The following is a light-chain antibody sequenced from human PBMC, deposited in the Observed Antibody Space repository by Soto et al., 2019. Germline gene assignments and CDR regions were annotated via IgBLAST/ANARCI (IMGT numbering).Light chain of an antibody. CDR1: SSDVGGYEY. J-gene: IGLJ2*01. Sequence: QSALTQPRSVSGSPGQSVTISCTGSSSDVGGYEYVSWYQQYPGKAPKLMTYDVSKRPSGVPDRFSGSKSGNTASLTISGLQAEDEAEYYCCSYAGSSPFVLFGGGTKVTVL. CDR3: CSYAGSSPFVL. V-gene: IGLV2-11*01. CDR2: DVS.